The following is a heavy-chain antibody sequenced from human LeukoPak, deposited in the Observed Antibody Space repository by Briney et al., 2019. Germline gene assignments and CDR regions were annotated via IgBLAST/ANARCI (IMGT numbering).Heavy chain of an antibody. CDR2: ISSSSSTI. CDR3: AREGVYSSGPDY. J-gene: IGHJ4*02. Sequence: GGSLRLSCAASGFTFSNAWMNWVRQAPGKGLEWVSYISSSSSTIHYADSVKGRFTISRDNAKNSLYLQMNSLRDEDTAVYYCAREGVYSSGPDYWGQGTLVTVSS. CDR1: GFTFSNAW. V-gene: IGHV3-48*02. D-gene: IGHD6-19*01.